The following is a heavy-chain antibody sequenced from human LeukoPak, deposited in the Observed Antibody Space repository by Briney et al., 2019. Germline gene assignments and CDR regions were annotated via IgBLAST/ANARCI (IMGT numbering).Heavy chain of an antibody. J-gene: IGHJ4*02. CDR1: GITLSNYG. CDR2: ISGSGGST. D-gene: IGHD3-10*01. CDR3: AKRGVVIRVILVGFHKEAYYFDS. V-gene: IGHV3-23*01. Sequence: GSLRLSCAVSGITLSNYGMSWVRQAPGKGLQWVAGISGSGGSTYYADSVKGRFTISRDNPKNTLYLQMNSLRAEDTAVYFCAKRGVVIRVILVGFHKEAYYFDSWGQGALVTVSS.